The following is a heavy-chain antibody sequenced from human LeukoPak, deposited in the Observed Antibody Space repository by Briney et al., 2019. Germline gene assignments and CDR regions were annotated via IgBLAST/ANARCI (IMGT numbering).Heavy chain of an antibody. CDR1: GGSISSGRYY. D-gene: IGHD6-13*01. Sequence: SETLSLTCSVSGGSISSGRYYWSWIRQPAGKGLEWIGRIYTSGSTNYNPSLKSRVTISLDTSNNQFSLKLSSVTAADTAVYYCARELMVRSSWYSETTKRGWFDPWGQGTLVTVSS. CDR3: ARELMVRSSWYSETTKRGWFDP. CDR2: IYTSGST. J-gene: IGHJ5*02. V-gene: IGHV4-61*02.